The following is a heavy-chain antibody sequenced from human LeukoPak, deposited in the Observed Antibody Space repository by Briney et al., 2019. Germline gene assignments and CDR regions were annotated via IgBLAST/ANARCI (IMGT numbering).Heavy chain of an antibody. CDR3: ARAGGGYCSGGSCY. J-gene: IGHJ4*02. CDR1: GYTFTGYY. V-gene: IGHV1-2*02. CDR2: INPNSGGT. D-gene: IGHD2-15*01. Sequence: ASVKVSCKASGYTFTGYYMHWVRQAPGQGLEWMGWINPNSGGTNYAQKFQGRVTMTRDTSVSTAYMELSRLRSDDTAVYYCARAGGGYCSGGSCYWGQGTLVTVSS.